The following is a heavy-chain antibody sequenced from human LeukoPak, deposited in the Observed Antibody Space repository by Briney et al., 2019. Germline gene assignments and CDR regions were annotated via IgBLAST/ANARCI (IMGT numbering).Heavy chain of an antibody. J-gene: IGHJ5*02. Sequence: SETLSLTCTVSGDSISNYYWSWIRQPPGKGLDWFGYTRGTTKYNPSLKSRVTISVDTSKNQISLRLTSLTAADTAVYFCAREDFSLSGSDYYSWFDPWGQGTLVTVSS. CDR3: AREDFSLSGSDYYSWFDP. V-gene: IGHV4-59*01. D-gene: IGHD3-10*01. CDR1: GDSISNYY. CDR2: TRGTT.